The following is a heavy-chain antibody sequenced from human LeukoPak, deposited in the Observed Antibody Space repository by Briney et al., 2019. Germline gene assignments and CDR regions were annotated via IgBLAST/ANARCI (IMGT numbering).Heavy chain of an antibody. CDR3: AKDRNSSGWYERNY. CDR2: ISGSGGST. J-gene: IGHJ4*02. D-gene: IGHD6-19*01. V-gene: IGHV3-23*01. Sequence: GGSLRLYCAASGFTFSSYVMTWVRQAPGKGPEWVSSISGSGGSTYYADAVKGRFTISRDNSKNTLDLQMDSLRAEDTAVYYCAKDRNSSGWYERNYWGQGTLVTVSS. CDR1: GFTFSSYV.